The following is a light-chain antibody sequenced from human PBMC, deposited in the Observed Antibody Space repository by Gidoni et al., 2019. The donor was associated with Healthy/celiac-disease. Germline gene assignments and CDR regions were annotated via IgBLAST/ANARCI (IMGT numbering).Light chain of an antibody. CDR2: AAS. CDR1: QSISSY. Sequence: DIQMNQSPSSLSASVGDRVTITCRASQSISSYLNWYQQKPGQAPQLLIYAASSLQSGVPSTFSGSGCGTDFTLTISSLQPEDFAIYYCQQSYSTPPLTFGGGTKVEIK. V-gene: IGKV1-39*01. J-gene: IGKJ4*01. CDR3: QQSYSTPPLT.